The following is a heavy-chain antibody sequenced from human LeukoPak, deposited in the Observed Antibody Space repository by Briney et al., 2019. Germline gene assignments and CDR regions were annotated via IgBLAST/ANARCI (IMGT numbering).Heavy chain of an antibody. CDR2: INHSGST. CDR1: GGSFSGYY. Sequence: PSETLSLTCAVYGGSFSGYYWSWIRQPPGKGLEWIGEINHSGSTNYNPSLKSRVTISVDTSKNQFSLKLSSVTAADTAVYYCARPGRSGNWFDPWGQGTLVTVSS. CDR3: ARPGRSGNWFDP. V-gene: IGHV4-34*01. J-gene: IGHJ5*02.